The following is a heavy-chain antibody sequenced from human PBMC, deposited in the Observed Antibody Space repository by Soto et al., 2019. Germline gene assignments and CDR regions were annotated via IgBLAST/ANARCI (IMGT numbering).Heavy chain of an antibody. J-gene: IGHJ6*02. CDR1: GGSFSGYY. CDR3: ARPKLYYYGMDV. CDR2: INHSGST. Sequence: QVQLQQWGAGLLKPSETLSLTCAVYGGSFSGYYWSWIRQPPGPGLEWIGEINHSGSTNYNPSLKSRVTISVDTSKNQFSLKLSSVTAADTAVYYCARPKLYYYGMDVWGQGTTVTVSS. V-gene: IGHV4-34*01.